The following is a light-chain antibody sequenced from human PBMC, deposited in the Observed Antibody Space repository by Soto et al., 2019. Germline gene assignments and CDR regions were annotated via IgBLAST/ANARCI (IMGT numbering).Light chain of an antibody. J-gene: IGLJ3*02. CDR2: DVS. V-gene: IGLV2-14*01. CDR1: SSDVGGYNY. Sequence: QSVLTQPASVSGSPGQSITISCTGTSSDVGGYNYGSWYQQHPGKAPKLMIYDVSNRPSGVSNRFSGSKSGNPASLTISGLQAEDEADYYCRSYTSSSTMVFGGGTKLTVL. CDR3: RSYTSSSTMV.